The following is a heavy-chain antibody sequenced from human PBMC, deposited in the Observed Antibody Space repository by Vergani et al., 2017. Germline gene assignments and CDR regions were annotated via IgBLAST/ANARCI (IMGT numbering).Heavy chain of an antibody. CDR2: IWYDGSNK. D-gene: IGHD5-18*01. V-gene: IGHV3-33*01. CDR3: ARDVVDTAMEGSHVGHYYGMDV. J-gene: IGHJ6*02. Sequence: QVQLVESGGGVVQPGRSLRLSCAASGFTFSSYGMHWVRQAPGKGLEWVAVIWYDGSNKYYADSVKGRFTISRDNSKNTLYLQMNSLRAEDTAVYYCARDVVDTAMEGSHVGHYYGMDVWGQGTTVTVSS. CDR1: GFTFSSYG.